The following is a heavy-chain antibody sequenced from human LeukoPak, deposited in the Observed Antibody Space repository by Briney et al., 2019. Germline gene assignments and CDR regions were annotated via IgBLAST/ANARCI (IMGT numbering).Heavy chain of an antibody. Sequence: SETLSLTCTVSGGSISSSSYYWGWIRQPPGKGLEWIGSIYYSGSTYYNPSLKSRVTISVDTSKNQFSLKLSSVTAADTAVYYCASQAMGDYVSNFDYWGQGTLVTV. CDR2: IYYSGST. CDR1: GGSISSSSYY. CDR3: ASQAMGDYVSNFDY. D-gene: IGHD4-17*01. J-gene: IGHJ4*02. V-gene: IGHV4-39*01.